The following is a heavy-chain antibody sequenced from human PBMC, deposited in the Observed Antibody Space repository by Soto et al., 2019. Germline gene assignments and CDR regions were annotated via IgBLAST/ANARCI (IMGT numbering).Heavy chain of an antibody. V-gene: IGHV3-53*01. CDR2: IYSDGKT. Sequence: GGSLRLSYAASGIIVSTNYMSWVRQAPGKGLEWVSLIYSDGKTYYADSVKGRFTISRDNSKNTVSLQMNSVRAEDTAVYYCARDGGGGYYDSSGYVAVWGQGTLVTVSS. CDR1: GIIVSTNY. J-gene: IGHJ4*02. D-gene: IGHD3-22*01. CDR3: ARDGGGGYYDSSGYVAV.